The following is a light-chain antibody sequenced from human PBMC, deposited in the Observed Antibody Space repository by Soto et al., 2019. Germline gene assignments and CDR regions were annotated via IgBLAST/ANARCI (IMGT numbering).Light chain of an antibody. CDR2: LNSDGSH. CDR1: SGLSSYA. Sequence: QPVLTQSPSASASLGASVKLTCTLSSGLSSYAIAWHQQQPEKGPRYLMKLNSDGSHRKGDGIPDRFSGSSSGAERYLTISSLQSEDEADYYCQTWGTGIVVFGGGTKLTVL. CDR3: QTWGTGIVV. V-gene: IGLV4-69*01. J-gene: IGLJ2*01.